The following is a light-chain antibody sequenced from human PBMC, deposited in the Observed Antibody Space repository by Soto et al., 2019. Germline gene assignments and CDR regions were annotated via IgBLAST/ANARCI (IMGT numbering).Light chain of an antibody. V-gene: IGKV3-20*01. CDR2: GAS. J-gene: IGKJ4*01. CDR3: QQYGSSPLT. CDR1: QSVSSSY. Sequence: EIVLTQSPGPLSLSPGERATLSCRASQSVSSSYLAWYQQKPGQAPRLLIYGASSRATGIPDRFSGSGSGTDFTLTISRLEPEDCAVYYCQQYGSSPLTFGGGTKVEIK.